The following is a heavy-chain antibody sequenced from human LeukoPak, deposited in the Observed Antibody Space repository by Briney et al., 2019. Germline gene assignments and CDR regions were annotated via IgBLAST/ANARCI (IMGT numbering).Heavy chain of an antibody. D-gene: IGHD1-7*01. CDR3: ARDRWGTGTFFDY. J-gene: IGHJ4*02. CDR2: IIPIFGTA. CDR1: GYTFTSYG. Sequence: SVKVSCKASGYTFTSYGISWVRQAPGQGLEWMGGIIPIFGTANYAQKFQGRVTITTDESTSTAYMELSSLRSEDTAVYYCARDRWGTGTFFDYWGQGTLVTVSS. V-gene: IGHV1-69*05.